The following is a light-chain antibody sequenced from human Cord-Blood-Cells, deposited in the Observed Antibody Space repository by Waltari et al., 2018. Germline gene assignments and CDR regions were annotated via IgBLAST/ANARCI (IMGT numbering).Light chain of an antibody. CDR1: RSDVGSSNL. V-gene: IGLV2-23*03. CDR2: EGS. J-gene: IGLJ1*01. CDR3: CSYAGSSTFEV. Sequence: QSALTQPASVSGSPAQSITISCTGTRSDVGSSNLVSCYQQHPGKAPKLMIYEGSKRPSGVSNRFSGSKSGNTASLTISGLQAEDEADYYCCSYAGSSTFEVFGTGTKVTVL.